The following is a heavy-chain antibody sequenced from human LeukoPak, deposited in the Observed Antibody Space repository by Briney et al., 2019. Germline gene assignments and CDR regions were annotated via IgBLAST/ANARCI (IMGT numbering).Heavy chain of an antibody. CDR2: ISSSGSTI. CDR1: GFTFSSYE. V-gene: IGHV3-48*03. CDR3: ARVGSSGWTPLSDY. D-gene: IGHD6-19*01. J-gene: IGHJ4*02. Sequence: GGSLRLSCAASGFTFSSYEMKWVRQAPGKGLEWVSYISSSGSTIYYADSVKGRFTISRDNAKNSLYLQMNSLRAEDTAVYYCARVGSSGWTPLSDYWGQGSQVTLSS.